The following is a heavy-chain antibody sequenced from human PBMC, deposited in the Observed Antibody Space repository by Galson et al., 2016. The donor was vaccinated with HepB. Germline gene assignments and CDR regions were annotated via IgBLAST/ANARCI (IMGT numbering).Heavy chain of an antibody. V-gene: IGHV3-7*03. Sequence: SLRLSCAASGFTFSNYWMSWVRQAPGKGLEWVANIKPDGSEKYYVDSVKGRFTFSRDNAKNSLYLQMNSLRVADTAVYYCARLYCGGGSCYPRPYYFDFWGHGILVTVSP. CDR2: IKPDGSEK. CDR1: GFTFSNYW. D-gene: IGHD2-15*01. J-gene: IGHJ4*01. CDR3: ARLYCGGGSCYPRPYYFDF.